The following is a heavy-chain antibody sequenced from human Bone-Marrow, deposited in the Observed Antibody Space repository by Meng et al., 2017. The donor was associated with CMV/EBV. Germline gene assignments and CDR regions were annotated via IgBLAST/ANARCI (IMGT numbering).Heavy chain of an antibody. Sequence: GSLRLSCTVSGGSSSSYYWSWIRQPPGKGLEWIGYIYHSGGTDYNPSLKSRVTISVDTSKNQFSLKLSSVTAADTAVYYCARDVRVRSGTGGMDGWGQGTTVTVSS. CDR1: GGSSSSYY. CDR2: IYHSGGT. J-gene: IGHJ6*02. D-gene: IGHD1-7*01. V-gene: IGHV4-59*01. CDR3: ARDVRVRSGTGGMDG.